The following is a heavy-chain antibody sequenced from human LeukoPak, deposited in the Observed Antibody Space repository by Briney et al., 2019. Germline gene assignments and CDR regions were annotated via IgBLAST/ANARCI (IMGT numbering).Heavy chain of an antibody. CDR1: GYTFTGYY. D-gene: IGHD5-12*01. Sequence: ASVTVSFKASGYTFTGYYMRWVRQAPGQGLEWMGWINPISGVTNFAQSFLGRVSMSRDTSIRTAYLDMYSLTFDDTAVFYCARGGYSGFDPFDYWGQGTLVTVSS. J-gene: IGHJ4*02. CDR3: ARGGYSGFDPFDY. V-gene: IGHV1-2*02. CDR2: INPISGVT.